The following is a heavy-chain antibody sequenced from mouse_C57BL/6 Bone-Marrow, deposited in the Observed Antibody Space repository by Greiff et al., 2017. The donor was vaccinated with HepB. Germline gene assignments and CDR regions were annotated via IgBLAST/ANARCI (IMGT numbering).Heavy chain of an antibody. D-gene: IGHD1-1*01. CDR3: AGRYYGSSSWFAY. V-gene: IGHV5-17*01. Sequence: EVKVEESGGGLVKPGGSLKLSCAASGFTFSDYGMHWVRQAPEKGLEWVAYISSGSSTIYYADTVKGRFTISRDNAKNTLFLQMTSLRSEDTAMYYCAGRYYGSSSWFAYWGQGTLVTVSA. CDR2: ISSGSSTI. CDR1: GFTFSDYG. J-gene: IGHJ3*01.